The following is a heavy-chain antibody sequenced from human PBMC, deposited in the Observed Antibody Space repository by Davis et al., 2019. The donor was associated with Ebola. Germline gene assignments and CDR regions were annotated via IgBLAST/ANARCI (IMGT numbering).Heavy chain of an antibody. Sequence: SGPTLVTPTETLTLTCTVSGFSLSNARMGVSWIRQPPGKALEWLAHIYWNDDKRYSPSLKSRLTITKDTSKNQVVLTMTNMYPVDTATYYCAHSWDCSSTSCYHFDHWGQGTLVTVSS. CDR1: GFSLSNARMG. D-gene: IGHD2-2*01. CDR2: IYWNDDK. CDR3: AHSWDCSSTSCYHFDH. V-gene: IGHV2-5*01. J-gene: IGHJ4*02.